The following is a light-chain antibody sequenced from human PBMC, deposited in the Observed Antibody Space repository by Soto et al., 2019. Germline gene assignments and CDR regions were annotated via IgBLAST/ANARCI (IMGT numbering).Light chain of an antibody. J-gene: IGLJ1*01. CDR2: EVS. CDR1: SSDVGGYNY. V-gene: IGLV2-14*01. Sequence: QSALTHPASVSGSPGQSITISCTGTSSDVGGYNYVSWYQQHPGKAPKLMIYEVSNRPSGVSNRFSGSKSGNTASLTISGLQAEDEADYYCSSYTSSSTLGVFGTGTKVTVL. CDR3: SSYTSSSTLGV.